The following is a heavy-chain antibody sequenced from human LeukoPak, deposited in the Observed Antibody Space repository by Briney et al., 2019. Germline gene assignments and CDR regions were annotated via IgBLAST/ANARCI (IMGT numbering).Heavy chain of an antibody. CDR1: GFTFSCYA. J-gene: IGHJ3*02. CDR3: AREGTARDAFDI. Sequence: PGRSLRLSCAASGFTFSCYAMHWVRQAPGKGLEWVAFISSDGSDKYYADSMKGRFTISRDNSKNTLYLQMTSLRGEDTAMYYCAREGTARDAFDIWGQGTMVTVSS. V-gene: IGHV3-30-3*01. D-gene: IGHD2-21*02. CDR2: ISSDGSDK.